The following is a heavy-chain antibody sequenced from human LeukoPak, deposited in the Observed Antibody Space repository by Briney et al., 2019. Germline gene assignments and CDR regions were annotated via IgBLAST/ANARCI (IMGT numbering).Heavy chain of an antibody. J-gene: IGHJ5*02. V-gene: IGHV4-4*02. CDR3: ARDGVQLWSYNWFDP. CDR1: GGSISSSNW. Sequence: SETLSLTCAVSGGSISSSNWWSWVRQPPGKGLEWIGEIYHSGTANYNPSLKSRVTISVDTSKNQFSLKLSSVTAADTAVYYCARDGVQLWSYNWFDPWGQGTLVTVSS. D-gene: IGHD5-18*01. CDR2: IYHSGTA.